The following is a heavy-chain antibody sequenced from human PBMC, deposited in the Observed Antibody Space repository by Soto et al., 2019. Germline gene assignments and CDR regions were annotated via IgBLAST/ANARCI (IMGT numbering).Heavy chain of an antibody. CDR3: AREAYYDSSGYYSGFDP. CDR1: GFTFSSYA. CDR2: ISYDGSNK. D-gene: IGHD3-22*01. Sequence: LRLSCAASGFTFSSYAMHWVRQAPGKGLEGVAVISYDGSNKYYADSVKGRFTISRDNSKNTLYLQMNSLRAEDTAVYYCAREAYYDSSGYYSGFDPWGQGTLVTVSS. V-gene: IGHV3-30-3*01. J-gene: IGHJ5*02.